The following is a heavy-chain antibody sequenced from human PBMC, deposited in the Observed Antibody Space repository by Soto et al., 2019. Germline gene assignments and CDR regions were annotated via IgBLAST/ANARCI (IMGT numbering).Heavy chain of an antibody. CDR2: ISANGDNV. CDR3: AKDMKWGGMTTIHYFDS. D-gene: IGHD4-17*01. V-gene: IGHV3-9*01. CDR1: GFTVDDYA. Sequence: GGSLRLSCIASGFTVDDYAMHWVRKAPGKGLEWVSGISANGDNVDYADSVKGRFTVSRDNAKNSLFLQMNSLRPEDTALYYCAKDMKWGGMTTIHYFDSWGRGTQVTVSS. J-gene: IGHJ4*02.